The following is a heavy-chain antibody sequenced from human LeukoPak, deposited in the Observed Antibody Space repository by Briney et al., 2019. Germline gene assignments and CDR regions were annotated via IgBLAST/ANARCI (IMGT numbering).Heavy chain of an antibody. Sequence: GGSLRLSCAASGFTFGSNWMTWVRQAPEKGLEWVAKIKPDGSDEDYVDSVKGRFTISRDNAKNLLYLQMTGLRAEDTAVYYCARNTVAAAGDSWGQGTLVTVSS. D-gene: IGHD6-13*01. J-gene: IGHJ4*02. CDR2: IKPDGSDE. CDR1: GFTFGSNW. CDR3: ARNTVAAAGDS. V-gene: IGHV3-7*01.